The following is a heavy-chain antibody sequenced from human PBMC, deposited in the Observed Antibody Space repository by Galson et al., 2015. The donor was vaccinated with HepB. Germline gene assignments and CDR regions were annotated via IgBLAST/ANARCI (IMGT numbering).Heavy chain of an antibody. CDR2: ISAYNGNT. Sequence: SVKVSCKASGYTFTSYGISWVRQAPGQGLEWMGWISAYNGNTNYAQKLQGRVTMTTDTSTSTAYMELRSLRSGDTAVYYCARARIVGATTYAFDIWGQGTMVTVSS. CDR1: GYTFTSYG. CDR3: ARARIVGATTYAFDI. D-gene: IGHD1-26*01. V-gene: IGHV1-18*01. J-gene: IGHJ3*02.